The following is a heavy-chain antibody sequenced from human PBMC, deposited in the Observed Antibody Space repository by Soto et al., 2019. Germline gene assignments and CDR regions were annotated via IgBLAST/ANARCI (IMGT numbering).Heavy chain of an antibody. J-gene: IGHJ4*02. D-gene: IGHD1-26*01. CDR1: NGSISGFY. Sequence: ASETLSLTCSVSNGSISGFYWTWIRQPPGKILEWIGYIHYSGRTDYNPSLTSRATMSVDTSKNQFSLNLKSITAADTAVYYCVRVGVGIGNHFDSWGRGTLVTVSS. CDR2: IHYSGRT. V-gene: IGHV4-59*12. CDR3: VRVGVGIGNHFDS.